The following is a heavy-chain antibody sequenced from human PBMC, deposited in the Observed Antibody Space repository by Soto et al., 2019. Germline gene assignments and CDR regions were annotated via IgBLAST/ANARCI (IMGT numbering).Heavy chain of an antibody. CDR2: ISYDGSTE. J-gene: IGHJ4*02. D-gene: IGHD1-26*01. CDR1: GFSFSSYG. CDR3: AKATYSGSYFSDS. V-gene: IGHV3-30*18. Sequence: ESGGGVVQPGRSLRLSCAASGFSFSSYGLHWVRQAPGKGLEWVAAISYDGSTEYYADSVKGRFTISRDNSKNTLYLQMNSLRAEDTAVYYCAKATYSGSYFSDSWGQGTLVTVSS.